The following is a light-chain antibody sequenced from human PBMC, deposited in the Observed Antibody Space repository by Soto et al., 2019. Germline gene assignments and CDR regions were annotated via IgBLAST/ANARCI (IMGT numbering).Light chain of an antibody. CDR3: SSYAGSNNFVV. Sequence: ALTQPPSASGSPGQSVTISCTGTSSDFGGYNYVSWYQQHPGKAPKLMVYEVSKRPSGVPERFSGSKSGNTASLTVSGLQAEDEADYYCSSYAGSNNFVVFGGGTKVTVL. J-gene: IGLJ2*01. CDR1: SSDFGGYNY. CDR2: EVS. V-gene: IGLV2-8*01.